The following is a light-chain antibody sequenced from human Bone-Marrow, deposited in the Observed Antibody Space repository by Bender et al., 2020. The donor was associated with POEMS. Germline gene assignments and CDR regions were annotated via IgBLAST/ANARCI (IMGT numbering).Light chain of an antibody. Sequence: QSALTQPASVSGSPGQSITISCSGSSSDVGGYNYVSWYQQHPGKAPKLMIYEVSKRPSGVPDRFSASKSGNTASLTVSGLEAEDEADYFCSSYDGRDNFWMSGGGTKLTVL. J-gene: IGLJ3*02. CDR2: EVS. CDR3: SSYDGRDNFWM. CDR1: SSDVGGYNY. V-gene: IGLV2-8*01.